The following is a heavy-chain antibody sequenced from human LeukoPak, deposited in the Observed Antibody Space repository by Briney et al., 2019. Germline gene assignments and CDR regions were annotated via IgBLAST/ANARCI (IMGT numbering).Heavy chain of an antibody. J-gene: IGHJ4*02. Sequence: SETLSLTCTVSGDSINSYYWNWIRQPPGKGLEWIGYGHYTGSTYKNPSLNSRVAFSVDTSKNQFSLKLSSVTAADTAVYYCASVYSSSWYPPPNWGQGTLVTVSS. CDR1: GDSINSYY. V-gene: IGHV4-59*01. D-gene: IGHD6-13*01. CDR3: ASVYSSSWYPPPN. CDR2: GHYTGST.